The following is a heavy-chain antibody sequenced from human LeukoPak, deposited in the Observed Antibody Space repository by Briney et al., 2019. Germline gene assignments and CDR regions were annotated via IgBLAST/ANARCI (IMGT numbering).Heavy chain of an antibody. Sequence: KPSETLSLTCAVYGGSFSGYYWSWIRQPPGKGLEWIGEINHSGSTNYNPSLKSRVTISVDTSKNQFSLKLSSVTAADTAVYYCAIHRILLWFGELGNWFDPWGQGTLVTVSS. D-gene: IGHD3-10*01. CDR2: INHSGST. J-gene: IGHJ5*02. V-gene: IGHV4-34*01. CDR1: GGSFSGYY. CDR3: AIHRILLWFGELGNWFDP.